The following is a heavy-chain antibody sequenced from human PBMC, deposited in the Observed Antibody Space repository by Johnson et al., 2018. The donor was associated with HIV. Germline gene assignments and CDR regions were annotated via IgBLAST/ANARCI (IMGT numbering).Heavy chain of an antibody. V-gene: IGHV3-30-3*01. CDR1: GFTFSSYA. CDR2: ISYDGSNK. J-gene: IGHJ3*02. D-gene: IGHD3-22*01. CDR3: ARGRDYYDSSGGQDAFDI. Sequence: VQLVESGGGVVQPGRSLRLSCAASGFTFSSYAMHWVRQAPGKGLEWVAVISYDGSNKYYVDSVKGRFTISRDNAKNSLYLQINSLRAEDTALYYCARGRDYYDSSGGQDAFDIWGQGTMVTVSS.